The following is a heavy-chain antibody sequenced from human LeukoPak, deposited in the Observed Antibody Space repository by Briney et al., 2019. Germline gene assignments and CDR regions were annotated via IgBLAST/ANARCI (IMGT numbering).Heavy chain of an antibody. D-gene: IGHD4-17*01. V-gene: IGHV4-34*01. CDR2: INHSGST. CDR1: GGSFSGYY. CDR3: AREGDYGDFDNWFDP. Sequence: SETLSLTCAVYGGSFSGYYWSWIRQPPGKGLEWIGEINHSGSTNYNPSLKSRVTISVDTSKNQFSLKLSSVTAADTAVYYCAREGDYGDFDNWFDPWGQGTLATVSS. J-gene: IGHJ5*02.